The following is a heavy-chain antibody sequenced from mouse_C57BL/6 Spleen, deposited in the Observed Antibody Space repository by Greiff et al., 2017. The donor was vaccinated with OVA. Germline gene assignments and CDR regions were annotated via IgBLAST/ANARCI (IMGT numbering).Heavy chain of an antibody. CDR1: GYTFTSYG. J-gene: IGHJ3*01. Sequence: VQLQQSGAELARPGASMKLSCKASGYTFTSYGISWVKQRTGQGLEWIGEIYPRSGNTYYNEKFKGKATLTADKSSSTAYMELRSLTSEDSAVYFCARSDDGYYLFAYWGQGTLVTVSA. V-gene: IGHV1-81*01. CDR2: IYPRSGNT. D-gene: IGHD2-3*01. CDR3: ARSDDGYYLFAY.